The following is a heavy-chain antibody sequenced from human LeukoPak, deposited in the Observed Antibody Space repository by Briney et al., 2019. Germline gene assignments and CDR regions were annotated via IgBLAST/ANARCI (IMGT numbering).Heavy chain of an antibody. D-gene: IGHD4-11*01. CDR2: IYTSGST. CDR1: GGSISSYY. Sequence: SETLSHTCTVSGGSISSYYWSWIRQPAGKGLEWIGRIYTSGSTNYNPSLKSRVTMSVDTSKNQFSLKLSSVTAADTAVYYCARDFLGQRGVTTYFDYWGQGTLVTVSS. V-gene: IGHV4-4*07. CDR3: ARDFLGQRGVTTYFDY. J-gene: IGHJ4*02.